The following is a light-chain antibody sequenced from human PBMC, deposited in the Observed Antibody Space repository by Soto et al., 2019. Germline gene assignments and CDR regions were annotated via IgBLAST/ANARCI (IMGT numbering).Light chain of an antibody. V-gene: IGKV3-20*01. CDR3: QQYGSSPPGLT. J-gene: IGKJ4*01. CDR2: GAS. Sequence: EIVLTQSPGTLSLSPGERATLSCRASQSVSSSYLAWYQQKPGQAPRLLIYGASIRATGIPDRFSGSGSGTAFTLTISRLEPADFAVYYCQQYGSSPPGLTFGGGTKVEIK. CDR1: QSVSSSY.